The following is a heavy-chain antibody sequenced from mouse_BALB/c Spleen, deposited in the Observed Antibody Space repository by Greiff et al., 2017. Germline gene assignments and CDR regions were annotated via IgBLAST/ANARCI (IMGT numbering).Heavy chain of an antibody. CDR1: GYTFTSYW. Sequence: QVQLQQSGAELVRPGASVKLSSKASGYTFTSYWINWVKQRPGQGLEWIGNIYPSDSYTNYNQKFKDKATLTVDKSSSTAYMQLSSPTSEDSAVYYCTRRNYDYDGYAMDYWGQGTSVTVSS. V-gene: IGHV1-69*02. J-gene: IGHJ4*01. D-gene: IGHD2-4*01. CDR3: TRRNYDYDGYAMDY. CDR2: IYPSDSYT.